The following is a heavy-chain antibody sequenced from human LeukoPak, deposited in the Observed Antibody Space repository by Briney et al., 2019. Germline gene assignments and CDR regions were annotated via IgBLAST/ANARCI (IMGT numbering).Heavy chain of an antibody. J-gene: IGHJ6*02. CDR1: GFTFSSYA. CDR3: ARPPYYDILTGYYNDGMDV. CDR2: ISSSSSYI. D-gene: IGHD3-9*01. Sequence: GGSLRLSCAASGFTFSSYAMNWVRQAPGKGLEWVSSISSSSSYIYYADSVKGRFTISRDNAKNSLYLQMNSLRAEDTAVYYCARPPYYDILTGYYNDGMDVWGQGTTVTVSS. V-gene: IGHV3-21*01.